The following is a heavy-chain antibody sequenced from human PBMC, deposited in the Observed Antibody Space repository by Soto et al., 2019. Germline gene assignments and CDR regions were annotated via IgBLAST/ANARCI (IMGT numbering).Heavy chain of an antibody. V-gene: IGHV1-69*08. D-gene: IGHD2-2*01. CDR1: GGTFSSYT. CDR2: IIPNLGIA. Sequence: QVQLVQSGAEVKKPGSSVKVSCKASGGTFSSYTISWVRQAPGQGLEWMGRIIPNLGIANYAQKFQGRVTITADKSTSTAYMELSSLRAEDTAVYYCARDLCSSTSCYFYYYDYMDVWGKGTTVTVSS. J-gene: IGHJ6*03. CDR3: ARDLCSSTSCYFYYYDYMDV.